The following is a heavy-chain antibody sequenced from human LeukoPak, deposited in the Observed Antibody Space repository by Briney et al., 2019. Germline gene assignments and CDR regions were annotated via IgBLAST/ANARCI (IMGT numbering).Heavy chain of an antibody. CDR3: ARKGIAAAVDY. CDR2: IYHSGST. CDR1: GGSISSSSYY. V-gene: IGHV4-39*07. Sequence: SETLSLTCTVSGGSISSSSYYWGWIRQPPGKGLEWIGEIYHSGSTNYNPSLKSRVTISVDKSKNQFSLKLSSVTAADTAVYYCARKGIAAAVDYWGQGTLVTVSS. D-gene: IGHD6-13*01. J-gene: IGHJ4*02.